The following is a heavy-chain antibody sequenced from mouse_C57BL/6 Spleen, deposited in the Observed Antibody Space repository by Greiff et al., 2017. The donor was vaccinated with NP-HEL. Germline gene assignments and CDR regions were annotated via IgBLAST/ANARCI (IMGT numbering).Heavy chain of an antibody. D-gene: IGHD1-1*01. Sequence: EVQRVESGPELVKPGASVKIPCKASGYTFTDYNMDWVKQSHGKSLEWIGDINPNNGGTIYNQKFKGKATLTVDKSSSTAYMELRSLTSEDTAVYYCARGGYGSSYGYFDVWGTGTTVTVSS. CDR2: INPNNGGT. CDR3: ARGGYGSSYGYFDV. CDR1: GYTFTDYN. V-gene: IGHV1-18*01. J-gene: IGHJ1*03.